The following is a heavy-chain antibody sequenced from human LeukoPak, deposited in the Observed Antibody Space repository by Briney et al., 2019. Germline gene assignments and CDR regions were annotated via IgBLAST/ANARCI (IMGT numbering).Heavy chain of an antibody. CDR1: GFIVTSNY. Sequence: GGSLRLSCAVSGFIVTSNYMSWVRQAPGKGREGVSVIYTEDSIYYTDSVKGRFTISRDHFKNTLSLQMDSLSAEDTAVYYCVRNNGYGYFAYWGQGTLVTVSS. CDR3: VRNNGYGYFAY. CDR2: IYTEDSI. J-gene: IGHJ4*02. V-gene: IGHV3-66*01. D-gene: IGHD5-18*01.